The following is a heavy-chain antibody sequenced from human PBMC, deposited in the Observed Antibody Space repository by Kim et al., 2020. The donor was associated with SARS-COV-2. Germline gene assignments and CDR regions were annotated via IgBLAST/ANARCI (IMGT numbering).Heavy chain of an antibody. V-gene: IGHV4-59*01. Sequence: SETLSLTCTVSGGSISSYYWSWIRQPPGKGLEWIGYIYYSGSTNYNPSLKSRVTISVDTSKNQFSLKLSSVTAADTAVYYCARVKQRHAFDIWGQGTMVTVSS. CDR1: GGSISSYY. J-gene: IGHJ3*02. CDR3: ARVKQRHAFDI. CDR2: IYYSGST. D-gene: IGHD6-25*01.